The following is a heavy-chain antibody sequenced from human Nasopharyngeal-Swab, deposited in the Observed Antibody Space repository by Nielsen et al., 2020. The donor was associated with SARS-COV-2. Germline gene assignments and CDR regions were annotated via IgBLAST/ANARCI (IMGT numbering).Heavy chain of an antibody. Sequence: GGSLRLSCEASGLTSRPYGIHWVRQAPGKGLSWLAVICYDGKNQNYADSVKGRFTISRDSAKSTVYLQMNSLRGEDTAVYYCARSISTDGNFDFWGQGTLVTVSS. CDR2: ICYDGKNQ. J-gene: IGHJ4*02. D-gene: IGHD2-21*01. CDR3: ARSISTDGNFDF. CDR1: GLTSRPYG. V-gene: IGHV3-33*01.